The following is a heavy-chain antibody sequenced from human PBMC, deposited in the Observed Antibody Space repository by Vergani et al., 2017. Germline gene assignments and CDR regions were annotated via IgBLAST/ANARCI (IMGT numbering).Heavy chain of an antibody. V-gene: IGHV5-51*01. D-gene: IGHD3-22*01. J-gene: IGHJ4*02. CDR1: GYSFTNYW. Sequence: EVQLVQSGADVKKPGESLKISCQISGYSFTNYWIGCVRQMPGKGLEWMGIIHPADSDTRYSPSFQRQVTISVDKSISTAYLQRSRLRASDSAMYYCARLYGRDSSGSKYFDYGGQGTLVTVSS. CDR3: ARLYGRDSSGSKYFDY. CDR2: IHPADSDT.